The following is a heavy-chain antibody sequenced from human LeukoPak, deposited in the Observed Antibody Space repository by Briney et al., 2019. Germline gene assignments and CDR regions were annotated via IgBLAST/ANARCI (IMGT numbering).Heavy chain of an antibody. CDR2: IDWDDDK. D-gene: IGHD6-13*01. CDR1: GFSLSTSGMC. CDR3: ARINLIAATGALDP. J-gene: IGHJ5*02. V-gene: IGHV2-70*11. Sequence: SGPTLVNPTQTLTLTCTLSGFSLSTSGMCVSWIRQPPGKALEWLARIDWDDDKYYSTSLKTRLTISKDTSKNQVVLTMTNMDPVDTATYYCARINLIAATGALDPWGQGTLVTVSS.